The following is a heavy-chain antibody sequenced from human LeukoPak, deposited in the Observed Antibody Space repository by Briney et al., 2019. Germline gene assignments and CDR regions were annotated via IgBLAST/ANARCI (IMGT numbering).Heavy chain of an antibody. Sequence: GGSLRLSCVASGFTFSNYWMQWVRQVPGKGLVWVSRLNGDGTNIIYADSVKGRFTISRDNAEDTLYLQMNSLRAEDTALYYCARSQSGVFDVWGQGTMVTVSS. J-gene: IGHJ3*01. CDR3: ARSQSGVFDV. D-gene: IGHD2-8*01. CDR2: LNGDGTNI. CDR1: GFTFSNYW. V-gene: IGHV3-74*01.